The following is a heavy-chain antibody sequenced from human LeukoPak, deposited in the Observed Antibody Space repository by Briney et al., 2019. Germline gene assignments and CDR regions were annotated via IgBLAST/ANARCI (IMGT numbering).Heavy chain of an antibody. V-gene: IGHV4-61*08. CDR3: ASPPAPYTSGWYFGY. CDR2: LFNSGST. J-gene: IGHJ4*02. CDR1: GDSGSAKDYL. Sequence: KPSETLSLTCRLSGDSGSAKDYLWNWIPQSPGKGLEWIGYLFNSGSTNYNPSLKSRVTISVDTSKNQFSLKLSSVTAADTAVYYCASPPAPYTSGWYFGYWGQGTLVTVSS. D-gene: IGHD6-19*01.